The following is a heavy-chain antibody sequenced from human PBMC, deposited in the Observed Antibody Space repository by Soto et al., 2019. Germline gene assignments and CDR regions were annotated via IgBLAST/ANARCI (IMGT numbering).Heavy chain of an antibody. Sequence: QVQLQESGPGLVKPSQTLSLTCTVSGGSISSGGYYWSWIRQHPGKGLEWIGYIYYSGSTYYNPSLKRRVTISVDTSKNQFSLKLSSVTAADTAVYYCARDFYDSSGYQVHYYGMDVWGQGTTVTVSS. V-gene: IGHV4-31*03. CDR3: ARDFYDSSGYQVHYYGMDV. CDR1: GGSISSGGYY. CDR2: IYYSGST. J-gene: IGHJ6*02. D-gene: IGHD3-22*01.